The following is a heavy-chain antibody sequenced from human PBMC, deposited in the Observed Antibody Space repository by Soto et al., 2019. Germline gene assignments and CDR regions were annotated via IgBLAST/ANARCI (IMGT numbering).Heavy chain of an antibody. CDR2: IYYSGNT. V-gene: IGHV4-30-4*01. J-gene: IGHJ4*02. CDR1: GDSISSGDYY. CDR3: ASYFKRYSSPPGHLEY. D-gene: IGHD6-13*01. Sequence: SETLSLTCTVSGDSISSGDYYWSWIRQPPGKGLEWIGCIYYSGNTYYNPSLKRRLSISVDTSKNQFSLQLSSVTVADTAVYYCASYFKRYSSPPGHLEYWGLGTLVPVSA.